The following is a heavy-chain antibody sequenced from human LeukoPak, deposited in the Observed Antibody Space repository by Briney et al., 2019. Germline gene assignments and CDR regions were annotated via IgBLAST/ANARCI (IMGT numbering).Heavy chain of an antibody. J-gene: IGHJ6*03. Sequence: SETLSLTCTVSGGSISSSSYYWGWIRQPPGKGLEWIGSIYYSGSTYYNPSLKSRVTISVDTSKNQFSLKLSSVTAADTAVYYCARAPALRYFDWLRATTYYYYYMDVWGKGTTVTISS. CDR2: IYYSGST. CDR1: GGSISSSSYY. V-gene: IGHV4-39*01. CDR3: ARAPALRYFDWLRATTYYYYYMDV. D-gene: IGHD3-9*01.